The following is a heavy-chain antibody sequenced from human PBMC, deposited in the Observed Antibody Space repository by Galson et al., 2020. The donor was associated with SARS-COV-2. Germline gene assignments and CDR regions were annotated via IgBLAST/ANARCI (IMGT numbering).Heavy chain of an antibody. Sequence: GGSLRLSCAASGFTFSSYGMHWVRQAPGKGLEWVAVISYDGSNKYYADSVKGRFTISRDNSKNTLYLQMNSLRAEDTAVYYCAKDLIDIVVVPAAGYYYYGMDVWGQGTTVTVSS. CDR2: ISYDGSNK. D-gene: IGHD2-2*01. CDR3: AKDLIDIVVVPAAGYYYYGMDV. J-gene: IGHJ6*02. CDR1: GFTFSSYG. V-gene: IGHV3-30*18.